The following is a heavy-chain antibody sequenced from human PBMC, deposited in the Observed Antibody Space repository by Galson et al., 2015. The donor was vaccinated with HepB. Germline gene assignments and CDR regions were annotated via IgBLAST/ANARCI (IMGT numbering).Heavy chain of an antibody. CDR3: AKDVGIVGATRYPPFLNYYMDV. Sequence: SLRLSCAASGFTFSSYGMHWVRQAPGKGLEWVAVISYDGSNRYYADSVKGRFTISRDNSKNTLYLQMNSLRAEDTAVYYCAKDVGIVGATRYPPFLNYYMDVWGKGTTVTVSS. CDR2: ISYDGSNR. J-gene: IGHJ6*03. V-gene: IGHV3-30*18. D-gene: IGHD1-26*01. CDR1: GFTFSSYG.